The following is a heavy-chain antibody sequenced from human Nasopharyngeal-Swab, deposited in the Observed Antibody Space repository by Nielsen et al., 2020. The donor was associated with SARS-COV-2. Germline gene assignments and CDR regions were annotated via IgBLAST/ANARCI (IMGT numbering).Heavy chain of an antibody. J-gene: IGHJ4*02. CDR1: GFFFSSYL. Sequence: GESLKISCEASGFFFSSYLMSWVRQAPGKGLDWVATIKQDGSEKNYVDSVKARFSISRDTTKNSLYLQSNSLRAEDTAVYYWARDALTGGVDYWGQGTLVTVSS. CDR2: IKQDGSEK. D-gene: IGHD7-27*01. CDR3: ARDALTGGVDY. V-gene: IGHV3-7*03.